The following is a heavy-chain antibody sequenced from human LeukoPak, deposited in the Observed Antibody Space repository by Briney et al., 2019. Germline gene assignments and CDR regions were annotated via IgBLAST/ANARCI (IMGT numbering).Heavy chain of an antibody. D-gene: IGHD2-21*02. CDR3: ARRGGDYDRGSYDY. V-gene: IGHV4-39*02. J-gene: IGHJ4*02. CDR1: DGFFSSSTNY. Sequence: SETLSLTCTVSDGFFSSSTNYWGWIRQPPGKGLEWIGSIYYSGSTHYNPSLQSRVTVSVDTSKNHFSLKLSSVTAADTAVYYCARRGGDYDRGSYDYWGQGTLVTVSS. CDR2: IYYSGST.